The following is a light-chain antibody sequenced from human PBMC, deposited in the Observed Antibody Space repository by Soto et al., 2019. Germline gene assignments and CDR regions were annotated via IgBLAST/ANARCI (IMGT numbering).Light chain of an antibody. CDR1: QSVSSH. J-gene: IGKJ1*01. V-gene: IGKV3-11*01. CDR2: DAS. CDR3: QQRSNWPPWT. Sequence: EIVLTQSPATLSLSPGERATLSCRASQSVSSHLDWYQLRPGQAPRLLIYDASNRATGIPGRFSGSGSGTEFTLTISGLEPEDFAVYYCQQRSNWPPWTFGQGTKVEIK.